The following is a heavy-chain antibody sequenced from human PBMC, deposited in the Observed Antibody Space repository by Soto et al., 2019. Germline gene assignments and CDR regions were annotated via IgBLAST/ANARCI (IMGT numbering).Heavy chain of an antibody. CDR3: ARPSNWNDLLAAFDI. Sequence: PGGSLRLSCAASGFTLSSYSMNWVRQAPGKGLEWVSYISSSSNTIYYADSMKGRFTISRDNAQNSLYLQMHSLRAEDTAVYYCARPSNWNDLLAAFDIWGQGTMVTVSS. CDR1: GFTLSSYS. J-gene: IGHJ3*02. V-gene: IGHV3-48*01. D-gene: IGHD1-1*01. CDR2: ISSSSNTI.